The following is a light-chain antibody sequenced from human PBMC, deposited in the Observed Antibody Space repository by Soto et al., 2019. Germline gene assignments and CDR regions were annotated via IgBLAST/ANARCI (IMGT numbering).Light chain of an antibody. CDR2: FDT. CDR3: QAFDNSLPGVV. CDR1: SSNIGAGYG. Sequence: QAVVTQPPSVSGAPGQRVAISCTGSSSNIGAGYGLHWYQQFTGTAPKLLIYFDTHRPSGVPARFSASRSDTSASLVITGLQPEDEADYYCQAFDNSLPGVVFGGGTKLTVL. V-gene: IGLV1-40*01. J-gene: IGLJ3*02.